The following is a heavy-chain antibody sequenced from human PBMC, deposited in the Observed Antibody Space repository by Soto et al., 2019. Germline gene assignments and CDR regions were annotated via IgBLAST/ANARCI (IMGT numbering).Heavy chain of an antibody. J-gene: IGHJ6*03. CDR3: ARGVIVVAPYYYMDV. V-gene: IGHV1-18*01. D-gene: IGHD2-2*01. CDR2: ISGYNGNT. CDR1: GYPFSSYG. Sequence: QAQLEQSGGEVKKPGASVRVSCKASGYPFSSYGISWLRQAPGQGLEWMGWISGYNGNTQYAQNFQRRVTMTIDTPENTVYMDLRSLRPDDTAIYYCARGVIVVAPYYYMDVWGKGTTVIVSS.